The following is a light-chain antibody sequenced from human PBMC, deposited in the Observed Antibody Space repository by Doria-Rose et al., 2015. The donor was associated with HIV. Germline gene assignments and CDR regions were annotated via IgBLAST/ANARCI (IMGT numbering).Light chain of an antibody. Sequence: DIRMTQSPDSLAVSLGERATLNCNSSRSLLHTSNNKNCLAWYQHKPGQPPKLLIYWASSRESEAPDRFSASGSGTDFTLTISSLQAEDVAIYYCQQYYTTPYTFGQGTKLEI. V-gene: IGKV4-1*01. CDR2: WAS. J-gene: IGKJ2*01. CDR3: QQYYTTPYT. CDR1: RSLLHTSNNKNC.